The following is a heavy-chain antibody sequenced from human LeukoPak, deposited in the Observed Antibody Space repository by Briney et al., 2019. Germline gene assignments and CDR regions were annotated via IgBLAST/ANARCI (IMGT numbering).Heavy chain of an antibody. D-gene: IGHD6-6*01. V-gene: IGHV1-69*05. CDR3: ARAEWGSSPLGGAFDI. J-gene: IGHJ3*02. CDR2: IIPIFGTA. CDR1: GGTFSSYA. Sequence: SVKVSCKASGGTFSSYAISWVRQAPGQGLEWMGVIIPIFGTANYAQKFQGRVTITTDESTSTAYMELSSLRSEDTAVYYCARAEWGSSPLGGAFDIWGQGTMVTVSS.